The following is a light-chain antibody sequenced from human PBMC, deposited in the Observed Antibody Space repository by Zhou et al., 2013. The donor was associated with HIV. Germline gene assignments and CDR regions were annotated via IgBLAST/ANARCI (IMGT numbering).Light chain of an antibody. V-gene: IGLV2-18*02. CDR1: SSDVGSYNR. Sequence: QSALTRPASVSGSPGQSIAISCTRTSSDVGSYNRVSWYQQSPGTGPKLMIYEVSNRPSGVPDRFSGSKSGNTASLTISGLQAEDEADYYCSSYSSSSTLYVFGTGTKVTVL. CDR2: EVS. J-gene: IGLJ1*01. CDR3: SSYSSSSTLYV.